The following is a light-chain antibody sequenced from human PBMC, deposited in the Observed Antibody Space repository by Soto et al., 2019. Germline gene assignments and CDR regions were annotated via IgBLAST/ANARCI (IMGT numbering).Light chain of an antibody. V-gene: IGLV1-51*01. J-gene: IGLJ2*01. CDR1: NSNIGNNY. CDR2: DNN. Sequence: QSVLTQPPSVSAAPGQKVTISCSGSNSNIGNNYVSWYQHLPGTAPKLLIYDNNKRPSGIPHRFSGTKSGTSTTLGIAALQTGDEAHYYCATWDSSLIAGVFGGGTKLTVL. CDR3: ATWDSSLIAGV.